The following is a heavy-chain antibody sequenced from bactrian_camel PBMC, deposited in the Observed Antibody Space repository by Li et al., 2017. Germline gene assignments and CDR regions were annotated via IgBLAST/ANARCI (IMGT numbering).Heavy chain of an antibody. CDR3: AADQWAGNACTTRLDADFIY. J-gene: IGHJ6*01. Sequence: VQLVESGGGAAQAGGSLKLSCVVSGHTYGCACVGWFAQNPGKEREGIATINTCTGLTYYTHTVMDRFTISQDRDKDTVFLQMNRLKPEDSATYYCAADQWAGNACTTRLDADFIYWGQGTQVTVS. V-gene: IGHV3-3*01. D-gene: IGHD1*01. CDR2: INTCTGLT. CDR1: GHTYGCAC.